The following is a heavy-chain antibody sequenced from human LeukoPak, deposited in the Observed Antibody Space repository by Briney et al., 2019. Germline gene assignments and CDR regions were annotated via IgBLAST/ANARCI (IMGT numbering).Heavy chain of an antibody. CDR3: AREGRIAARPFDY. V-gene: IGHV4-34*01. J-gene: IGHJ4*02. CDR2: INHSGST. CDR1: GGPFSGYY. D-gene: IGHD6-6*01. Sequence: SETLSLTCAVYGGPFSGYYWSWIRQPPGKGLEWIGEINHSGSTNYNPSLKSRVTISVDTSKNQFSLKLSSVTAADTAVYYCAREGRIAARPFDYWGQGTLVTVSS.